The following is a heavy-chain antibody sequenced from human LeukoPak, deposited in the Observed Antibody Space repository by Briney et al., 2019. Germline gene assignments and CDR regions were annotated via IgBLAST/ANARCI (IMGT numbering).Heavy chain of an antibody. CDR2: INHSGST. V-gene: IGHV4-34*01. CDR3: ARLQDY. J-gene: IGHJ4*02. CDR1: GGSFSGYY. Sequence: KPSETLSLTCAVYGGSFSGYYWSWIRQPPGKGLGWIGEINHSGSTNYNPSLKSRVTISIDTSKNQFSLKLSSVTAADTAVYYCARLQDYWGQGTLVTVSS.